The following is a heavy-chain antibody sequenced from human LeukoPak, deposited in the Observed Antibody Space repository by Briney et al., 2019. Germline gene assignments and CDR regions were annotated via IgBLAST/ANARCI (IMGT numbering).Heavy chain of an antibody. CDR2: IYPGDSDT. V-gene: IGHV5-51*01. D-gene: IGHD7-27*01. J-gene: IGHJ4*02. CDR1: GYRFTSQW. Sequence: GESLKISCKASGYRFTSQWIGWVRQMPGKGLEWMGIIYPGDSDTRYSPSFQGQVTISADKSISTAYLQWSSLKASDTAMYYCARRDSNWGFDYWGQGTLVTVSS. CDR3: ARRDSNWGFDY.